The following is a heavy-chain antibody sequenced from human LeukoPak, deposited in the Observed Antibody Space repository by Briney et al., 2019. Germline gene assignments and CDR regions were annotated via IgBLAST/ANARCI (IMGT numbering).Heavy chain of an antibody. V-gene: IGHV4-59*08. CDR3: ARHTWDGYNDLLDY. Sequence: SETLSLTCTVSGGSISSYYWSWIRQPPGKGLEWIGYIYYSGSTNYNPSLKSRVTISVDTSKNQFSLKLSSVTAADTAVYYCARHTWDGYNDLLDYWGQGTLVTVSS. CDR2: IYYSGST. J-gene: IGHJ4*02. D-gene: IGHD5-24*01. CDR1: GGSISSYY.